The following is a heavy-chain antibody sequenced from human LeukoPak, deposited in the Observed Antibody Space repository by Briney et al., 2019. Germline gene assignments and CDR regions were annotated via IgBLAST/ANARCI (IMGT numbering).Heavy chain of an antibody. D-gene: IGHD2-15*01. V-gene: IGHV1-18*04. Sequence: GASVKVSCKASGYILSSYNMHWVRQAPGQGLEWLGWISVYNDNTKYSQNLQGRVTLTTDKSTNTAYMELRSLRSDDTAIYYCARAVSGGSSFFYMDVWGKGTTVTISS. CDR3: ARAVSGGSSFFYMDV. CDR2: ISVYNDNT. J-gene: IGHJ6*03. CDR1: GYILSSYN.